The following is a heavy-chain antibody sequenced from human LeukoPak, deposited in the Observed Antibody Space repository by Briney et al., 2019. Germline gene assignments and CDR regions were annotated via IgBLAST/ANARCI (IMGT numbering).Heavy chain of an antibody. V-gene: IGHV5-51*01. CDR3: ARLGEMATIGGVDY. J-gene: IGHJ4*02. CDR2: IYPRDSDT. Sequence: GESLKISCKGSGYKFTNYWIAWVRQMPGQGLEWLGIIYPRDSDTRYSPSFQGQVSISVDTSIDTAYLQWSSVKASDTAMYYCARLGEMATIGGVDYWGQGTLVTVSS. D-gene: IGHD5-24*01. CDR1: GYKFTNYW.